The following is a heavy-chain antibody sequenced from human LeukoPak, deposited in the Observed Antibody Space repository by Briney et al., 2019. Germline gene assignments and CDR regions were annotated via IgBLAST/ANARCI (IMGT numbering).Heavy chain of an antibody. CDR3: ARGDYYDSSGYRY. J-gene: IGHJ4*02. CDR1: GYSISSGYY. V-gene: IGHV4-38-2*02. CDR2: IDHSGST. Sequence: SETLSLTCTVSGYSISSGYYWGWIRQPPGKGLEWTGSIDHSGSTYYNPSLKSRITISVDTSKNQFSLKLSSVTAADTAVYYCARGDYYDSSGYRYWGQGTLVTVSS. D-gene: IGHD3-22*01.